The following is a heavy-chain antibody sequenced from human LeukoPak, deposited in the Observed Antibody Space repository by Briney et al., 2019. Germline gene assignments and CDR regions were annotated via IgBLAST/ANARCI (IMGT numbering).Heavy chain of an antibody. CDR1: GGSISGYY. CDR2: IYYNGKA. CDR3: AKFGADYDMYV. D-gene: IGHD3-16*01. V-gene: IGHV4-59*01. Sequence: SETLSLTCTVSGGSISGYYWTWIRQPPGKGLEWIGQIYYNGKADYNPSLESRITISVDTSKNKISLKLNSVTAADTAIYYRAKFGADYDMYVWGQGITVAVSS. J-gene: IGHJ6*02.